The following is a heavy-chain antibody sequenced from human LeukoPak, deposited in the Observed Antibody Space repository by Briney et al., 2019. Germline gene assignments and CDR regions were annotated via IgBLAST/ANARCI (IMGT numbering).Heavy chain of an antibody. Sequence: GASVKVFCKASGYTFTSYGISWVRQAPGQGLEWMGWISAYNGNTNYAQKLQGRVTMTTDTSTSTAYMELRSLRSDDTAVYYCARYSMVRGVIAYYYGMDVWGQGTTVTVSS. CDR1: GYTFTSYG. V-gene: IGHV1-18*01. J-gene: IGHJ6*02. D-gene: IGHD3-10*01. CDR3: ARYSMVRGVIAYYYGMDV. CDR2: ISAYNGNT.